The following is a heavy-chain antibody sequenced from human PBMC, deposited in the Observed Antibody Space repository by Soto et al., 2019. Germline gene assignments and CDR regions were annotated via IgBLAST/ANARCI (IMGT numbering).Heavy chain of an antibody. Sequence: GGSLRLSCAASGFTFSNAWMSWVRQAPGKGLEWGGRIKSKTDGGTTDYAAPVKGRFTISRDDSKNTLYLQMNSLKTEDTAVYYCTTDYPRSLPGYWGQGTLVTVSS. CDR3: TTDYPRSLPGY. J-gene: IGHJ4*02. CDR1: GFTFSNAW. CDR2: IKSKTDGGTT. V-gene: IGHV3-15*01.